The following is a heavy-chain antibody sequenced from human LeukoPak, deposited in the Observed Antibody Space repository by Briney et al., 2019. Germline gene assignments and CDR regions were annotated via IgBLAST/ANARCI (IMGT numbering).Heavy chain of an antibody. CDR1: GGSISSYY. Sequence: SETLSLTCTVSGGSISSYYWSWVRQPPGKGLEWIGDIYYSGSTNYNPSLKSRVTISVDTSKNQFSLKLSSVTAADTAVYYCARASYSGSYLLDYWGQGTLVTVSS. J-gene: IGHJ4*02. D-gene: IGHD1-26*01. V-gene: IGHV4-59*01. CDR2: IYYSGST. CDR3: ARASYSGSYLLDY.